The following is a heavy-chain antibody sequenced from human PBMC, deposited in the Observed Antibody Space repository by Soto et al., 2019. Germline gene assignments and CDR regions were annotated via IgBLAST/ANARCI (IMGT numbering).Heavy chain of an antibody. D-gene: IGHD2-21*01. J-gene: IGHJ4*02. CDR3: AKEASCGGDCYVDY. V-gene: IGHV3-23*01. Sequence: EVQLLESGGGLVQPGGSLRLSCAASGFTFSSYAMNWVRQAPGKGLEWVSAIRGSGGTTYYTGSVKGRFTISRDNSKNTLYLHMSSLRPEATAVYYCAKEASCGGDCYVDYWGQGTLVTVSS. CDR2: IRGSGGTT. CDR1: GFTFSSYA.